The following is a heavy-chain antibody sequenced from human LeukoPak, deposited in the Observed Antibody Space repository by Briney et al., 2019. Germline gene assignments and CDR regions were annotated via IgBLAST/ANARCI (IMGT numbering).Heavy chain of an antibody. CDR3: EIMSSGYEDY. J-gene: IGHJ4*02. V-gene: IGHV3-23*01. CDR1: GFTFSSYA. D-gene: IGHD3-22*01. CDR2: ISSSGGTT. Sequence: PVGSLRLSCSASGFTFSSYAMRCVRQAPGKRLEWVSAISSSGGTTYYADSVKGRFTISRDNSRNTVYLQMNRLRAEDKAVYYCEIMSSGYEDYWGQGTLVTVSS.